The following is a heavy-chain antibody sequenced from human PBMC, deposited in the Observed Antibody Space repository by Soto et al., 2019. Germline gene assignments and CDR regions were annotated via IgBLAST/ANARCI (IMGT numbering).Heavy chain of an antibody. CDR1: GFTFSSYA. CDR3: VQRGGSGYYGAFDY. Sequence: GSLRLSCAASGFTFSSYAMTWVRQAPGKGLEWVSGISDTGGTTYYADSVKGRFTVSRDNSRDTLHPQMNNLRGDDTAVYYCVQRGGSGYYGAFDYWGQGALVTVSS. J-gene: IGHJ4*02. CDR2: ISDTGGTT. V-gene: IGHV3-23*01. D-gene: IGHD3-22*01.